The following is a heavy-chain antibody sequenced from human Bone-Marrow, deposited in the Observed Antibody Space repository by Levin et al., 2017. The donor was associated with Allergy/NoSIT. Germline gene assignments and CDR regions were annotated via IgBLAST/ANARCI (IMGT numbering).Heavy chain of an antibody. CDR3: NSGDFDVWSGYYSFEY. Sequence: LSLTCAASGFPFSNYEMNWVRQAPGKGLEWVGLIKTNADGGTLDYAAPVKGRFTISRDDSNNTLYLHMNSLITEDTAVYYCNSGDFDVWSGYYSFEYWGQGTLVTVSS. CDR1: GFPFSNYE. V-gene: IGHV3-15*01. CDR2: IKTNADGGTL. D-gene: IGHD3-3*01. J-gene: IGHJ4*02.